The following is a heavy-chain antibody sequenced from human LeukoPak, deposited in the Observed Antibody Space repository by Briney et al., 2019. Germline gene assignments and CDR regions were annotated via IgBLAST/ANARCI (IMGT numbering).Heavy chain of an antibody. CDR2: IISSGSTI. Sequence: GGSLRLSCAASGFTFSSYEMNWVSHAPGKGLEWVSYIISSGSTIYYADSVKGRFTISTDNAKHSLYLQMNSLRADDTAVNYCARGLGGYDQFFDYWGQGTLVTVSS. J-gene: IGHJ4*02. D-gene: IGHD5-12*01. CDR3: ARGLGGYDQFFDY. V-gene: IGHV3-48*03. CDR1: GFTFSSYE.